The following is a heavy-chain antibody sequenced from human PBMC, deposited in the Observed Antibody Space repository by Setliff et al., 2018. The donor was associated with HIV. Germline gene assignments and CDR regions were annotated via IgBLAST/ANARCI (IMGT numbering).Heavy chain of an antibody. CDR1: GGSFSGYY. CDR3: ARGANFWSGYDS. J-gene: IGHJ4*02. Sequence: PSETLSLTCAVYGGSFSGYYWSWIRQPPGKGLEWIGEISHGGSTNYSPSLKSRVTISVNKSKNQFSLRLTSVTAADTAVYYCARGANFWSGYDSWGQGTLVTVSS. V-gene: IGHV4-34*01. CDR2: ISHGGST. D-gene: IGHD3-3*01.